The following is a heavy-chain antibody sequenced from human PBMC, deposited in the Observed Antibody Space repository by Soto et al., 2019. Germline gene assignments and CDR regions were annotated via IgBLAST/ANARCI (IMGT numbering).Heavy chain of an antibody. V-gene: IGHV4-39*01. J-gene: IGHJ4*02. Sequence: SETLSLTCTVSGGSISSSSYYWGWIRQPPGKGLEWIGSIYYSGSTYYNPSLKSRVTISVDTSKNQFSLKLSSVTAADTAVYYCARRNHYYDSSGYLLSAKGFDYWGQGTLVTVSS. D-gene: IGHD3-22*01. CDR2: IYYSGST. CDR1: GGSISSSSYY. CDR3: ARRNHYYDSSGYLLSAKGFDY.